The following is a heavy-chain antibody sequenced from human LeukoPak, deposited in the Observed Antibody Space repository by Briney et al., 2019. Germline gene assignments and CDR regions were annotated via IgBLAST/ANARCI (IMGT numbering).Heavy chain of an antibody. CDR3: AKGGLARGANWFGP. J-gene: IGHJ5*02. CDR1: GFTFSSYE. D-gene: IGHD3-10*01. Sequence: GGSLRLSCAASGFTFSSYEMNWVRQAPGKGLEWVSYISSSGSTIYYADSVKGRFTISRDNAKNSLYLQMNSLRVEDTAVYYCAKGGLARGANWFGPWGQGTLVTVS. V-gene: IGHV3-48*03. CDR2: ISSSGSTI.